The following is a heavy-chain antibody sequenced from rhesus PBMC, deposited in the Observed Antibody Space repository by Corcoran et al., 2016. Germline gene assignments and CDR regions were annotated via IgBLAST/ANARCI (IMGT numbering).Heavy chain of an antibody. CDR3: AKGYGGYSYDGLDS. V-gene: IGHV3-103*01. CDR1: GFTFSSYA. CDR2: ISSGGST. Sequence: EVQRVEPGGGLAKPGGSLRLSCAAAGFTFSSYALHWVRQAPGKGLGWVSAISSGGSTYYAASVKGRFTISRDNSKNTLSLQMNSLRAEDTAVYYCAKGYGGYSYDGLDSWGQGVVVTVSS. J-gene: IGHJ6*01. D-gene: IGHD5-42*01.